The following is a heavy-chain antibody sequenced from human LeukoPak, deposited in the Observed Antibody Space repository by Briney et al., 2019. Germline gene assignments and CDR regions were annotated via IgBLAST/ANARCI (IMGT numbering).Heavy chain of an antibody. Sequence: GGSLRLSCAASGFSFSSNWMHWVRHAPGKGLVWVSRISSDGNTTNYADSVKGRFTISRDNAKNTLYLQIDSLRTEDTAFYYCTRGREWGQGTLVTVSS. J-gene: IGHJ4*02. V-gene: IGHV3-74*01. CDR1: GFSFSSNW. CDR3: TRGRE. CDR2: ISSDGNTT.